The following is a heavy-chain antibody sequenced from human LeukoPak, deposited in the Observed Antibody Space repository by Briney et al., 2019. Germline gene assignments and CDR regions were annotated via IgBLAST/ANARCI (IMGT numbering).Heavy chain of an antibody. CDR1: GFTFSSYA. CDR2: ISGSGGST. D-gene: IGHD3-22*01. CDR3: AKAPLRITMIVVVPYFDY. V-gene: IGHV3-23*01. Sequence: GGSLRLSCAASGFTFSSYAMSWVRQAPGKGLEWVSAISGSGGSTYYADSVKGRSTISRDNSKNTLYLQMNSLRAEDTAVYYCAKAPLRITMIVVVPYFDYWGQGTLVTVSS. J-gene: IGHJ4*02.